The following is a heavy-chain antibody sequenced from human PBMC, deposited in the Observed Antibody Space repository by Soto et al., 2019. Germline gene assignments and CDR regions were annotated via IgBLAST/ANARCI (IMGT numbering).Heavy chain of an antibody. J-gene: IGHJ6*03. Sequence: SETLSLTCTVSGGSVSNYYWTWIRQPPGKGLEWIGYVFSSGTTNYSPSLKSRVTISVDTSKNQFSLRLSSVAAADTAMYFCARQTEGRPEPHNMAVGGKGTTATAS. V-gene: IGHV4-59*08. CDR1: GGSVSNYY. CDR2: VFSSGTT. CDR3: ARQTEGRPEPHNMAV.